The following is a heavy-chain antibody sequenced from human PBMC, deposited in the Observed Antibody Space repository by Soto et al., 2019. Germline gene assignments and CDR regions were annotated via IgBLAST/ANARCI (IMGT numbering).Heavy chain of an antibody. V-gene: IGHV3-64*01. CDR1: GFTFNSYA. CDR2: ISTNGGGT. Sequence: GGSLSLSCGASGFTFNSYAMHWVRQAPGKGLEYVSGISTNGGGTYYANSVKGRFSISRDNSKNTLYLQMGSLRAEDMAVYYCARDGARGDPGKYYFDYWGQGTLVTVSS. J-gene: IGHJ4*02. CDR3: ARDGARGDPGKYYFDY. D-gene: IGHD2-21*01.